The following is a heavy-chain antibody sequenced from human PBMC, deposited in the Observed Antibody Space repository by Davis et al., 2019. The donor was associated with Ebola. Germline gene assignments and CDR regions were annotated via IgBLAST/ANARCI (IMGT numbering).Heavy chain of an antibody. CDR1: GVSISTHY. D-gene: IGHD5-12*01. CDR3: ARGGYGRNWFDP. Sequence: PGGSLRLSCAVSGVSISTHYWSWIRQPPGKGLKWIGYIYYSGSTNYNPSLKSRVTISVDTSKNQFSLKLSSVTAADTAVYYCARGGYGRNWFDPWGQGTLVTVSS. CDR2: IYYSGST. V-gene: IGHV4-59*11. J-gene: IGHJ5*02.